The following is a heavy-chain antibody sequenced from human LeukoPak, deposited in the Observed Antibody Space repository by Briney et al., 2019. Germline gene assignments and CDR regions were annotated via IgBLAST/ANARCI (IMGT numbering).Heavy chain of an antibody. D-gene: IGHD6-19*01. V-gene: IGHV1-18*01. CDR1: GYTFTSYD. Sequence: GASVKVSCKASGYTFTSYDINWVRQAPGQGLEWMGWISAYNGNTNYAQKLQGRVTMTTDTSTSTAYMELRSLRSDDTAVYYCARDLRIAVAGDFDYWGQGTLVTVSS. CDR2: ISAYNGNT. CDR3: ARDLRIAVAGDFDY. J-gene: IGHJ4*02.